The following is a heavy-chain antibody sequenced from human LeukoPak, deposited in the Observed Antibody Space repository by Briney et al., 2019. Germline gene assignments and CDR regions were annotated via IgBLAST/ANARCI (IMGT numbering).Heavy chain of an antibody. Sequence: PGGSLRLSCAASGFTFSSYSMNWVRQAPGKGLEWVSYISSSSSTIYYADSVKGRFTISRDNAKNSLYLQMNSLRAEDTAVYYCAKDPSDDYGDPNFDYWGQGTLVTVSS. V-gene: IGHV3-48*04. CDR3: AKDPSDDYGDPNFDY. D-gene: IGHD4-17*01. J-gene: IGHJ4*02. CDR2: ISSSSSTI. CDR1: GFTFSSYS.